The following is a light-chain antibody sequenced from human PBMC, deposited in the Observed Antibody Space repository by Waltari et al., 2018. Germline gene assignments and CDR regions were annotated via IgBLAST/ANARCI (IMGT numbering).Light chain of an antibody. CDR2: YAN. CDR3: QQGNSYPYS. V-gene: IGKV1-13*02. CDR1: QDISSY. J-gene: IGKJ2*03. Sequence: IQMSQSPSSLSASVGDRVTITCRASQDISSYLNWYQQKPGKAPKLLIYYANSLASGVPSRFSGSGAGTEFTLIISSLQPEDFATYYCQQGNSYPYSFGQGTKVEIK.